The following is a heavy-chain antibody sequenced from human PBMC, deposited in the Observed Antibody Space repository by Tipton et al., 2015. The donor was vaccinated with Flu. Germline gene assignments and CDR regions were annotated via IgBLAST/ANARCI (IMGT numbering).Heavy chain of an antibody. CDR2: IYYSGST. V-gene: IGHV4-39*07. D-gene: IGHD6-6*01. Sequence: WVRQSPGKGLEWIGCIYYSGSTYYNPSLKSRVTISVDTSKNQFSLKLSAVTAADTAVYYCAREGRREQLALDYWGQGTLVTVSS. CDR3: AREGRREQLALDY. J-gene: IGHJ4*02.